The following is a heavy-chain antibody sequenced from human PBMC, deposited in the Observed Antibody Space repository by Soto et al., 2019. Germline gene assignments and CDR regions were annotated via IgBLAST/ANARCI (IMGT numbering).Heavy chain of an antibody. CDR1: GGSFSGYY. V-gene: IGHV4-34*01. Sequence: SETLSLTCAVYGGSFSGYYWSWIRQPPGKGLEWIGEINHSGSTNYNPSLKSRVTISVDTSKNQFSLKLSSVTAADTAVYYCARARGSGWYFSEYFQHWGQGTLVTVSS. J-gene: IGHJ1*01. D-gene: IGHD6-19*01. CDR3: ARARGSGWYFSEYFQH. CDR2: INHSGST.